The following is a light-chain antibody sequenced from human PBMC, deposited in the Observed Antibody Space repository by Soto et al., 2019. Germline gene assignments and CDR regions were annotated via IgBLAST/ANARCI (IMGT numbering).Light chain of an antibody. J-gene: IGKJ4*01. V-gene: IGKV1-39*01. CDR3: QQGHNAPLT. CDR1: QSISSH. CDR2: AAS. Sequence: QMTQSPSSLFASVGDRVTITCRASQSISSHLNWYQQKVGQTPRLLIYAASTLQSEVPPRFGGSADGSEVTRSVGGRQLENFATYYCQQGHNAPLTFGGGTK.